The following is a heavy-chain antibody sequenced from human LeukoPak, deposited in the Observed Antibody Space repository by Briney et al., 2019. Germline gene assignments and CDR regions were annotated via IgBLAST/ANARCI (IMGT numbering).Heavy chain of an antibody. D-gene: IGHD1-14*01. Sequence: GGSLRLSCAASGFTFSSYSMNWVRQAPGKGLEGVSSISSTSYIYYSDSVKGRCTISRDNAKNSLYLQMNSLSADDTALYYCARDGAAGGHRVPHTWGQGTLVTVSS. CDR2: ISSTSYI. V-gene: IGHV3-21*01. J-gene: IGHJ5*02. CDR1: GFTFSSYS. CDR3: ARDGAAGGHRVPHT.